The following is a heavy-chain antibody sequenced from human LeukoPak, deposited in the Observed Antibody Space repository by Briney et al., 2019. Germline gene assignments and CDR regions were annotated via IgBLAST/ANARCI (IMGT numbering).Heavy chain of an antibody. CDR1: GFTFSSYA. J-gene: IGHJ4*02. CDR3: ASLNIAAAGRYDDY. V-gene: IGHV3-30-3*01. Sequence: GGSLTLTCAASGFTFSSYAMHWVRQAPGKGLEWVAVISYDGSNKYHADSVKGRFTISRDNSKNTLYLQMNSLRAEDTAVYYCASLNIAAAGRYDDYWGQGTLVTVSS. CDR2: ISYDGSNK. D-gene: IGHD6-13*01.